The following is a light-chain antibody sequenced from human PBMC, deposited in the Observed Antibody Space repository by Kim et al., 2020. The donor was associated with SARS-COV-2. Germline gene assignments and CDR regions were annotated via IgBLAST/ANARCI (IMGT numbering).Light chain of an antibody. CDR2: EVT. J-gene: IGLJ1*01. CDR1: SSDVGAYNY. CDR3: SSYAGSNNLYV. Sequence: QSALTQPPSASGSPGQSVTISCTGTSSDVGAYNYVSWYQQLPGKAPKLMIYEVTKRPSGVPDRFPGSKSGNTASLTVSGLQAEDEADYYCSSYAGSNNLYVFGTGTKVTVL. V-gene: IGLV2-8*01.